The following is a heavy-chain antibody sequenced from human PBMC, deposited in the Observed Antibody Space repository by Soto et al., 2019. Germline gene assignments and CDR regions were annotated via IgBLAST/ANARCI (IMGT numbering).Heavy chain of an antibody. V-gene: IGHV4-39*01. D-gene: IGHD3-22*01. Sequence: SETLSLTCTVSGGSISSSSYYWGWIRQPPGKGLEWIGSIYYSGSTYYNPTLKSGVTISVDTSKNQFSLKLSSVTAADTAVYYCARRDYDSSGYYHTIDYWGQGTLVTVSS. J-gene: IGHJ4*02. CDR1: GGSISSSSYY. CDR2: IYYSGST. CDR3: ARRDYDSSGYYHTIDY.